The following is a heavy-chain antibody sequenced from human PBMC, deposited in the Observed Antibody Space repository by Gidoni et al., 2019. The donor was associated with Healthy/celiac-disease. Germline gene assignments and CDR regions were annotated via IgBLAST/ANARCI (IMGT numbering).Heavy chain of an antibody. CDR2: ISYDGSNT. Sequence: VQLVESGGGVVQPGRSLRLSCAASGFTFSRYTIHWVRQAPGKGLGWVAVISYDGSNTYYADSVKGRFTISRDNSKNTLYLQMNSLIAEDTAVYYCARESPPYYYDSSGYYPDAFDIWGQGTMVTVSS. CDR3: ARESPPYYYDSSGYYPDAFDI. V-gene: IGHV3-30-3*01. J-gene: IGHJ3*02. CDR1: GFTFSRYT. D-gene: IGHD3-22*01.